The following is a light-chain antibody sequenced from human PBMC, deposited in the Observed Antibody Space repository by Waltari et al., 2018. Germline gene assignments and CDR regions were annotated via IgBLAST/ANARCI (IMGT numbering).Light chain of an antibody. CDR3: QQSYSDSPYT. Sequence: IQMTQSPSSLSASIGERVTLTCRASQYIATFLNWYQQKPGQAPSLLIYAASTLQRWVPPQFTGNGSGTDFTLTIRSLQPEDFGTYYCQQSYSDSPYTFGQGTKLEI. V-gene: IGKV1-39*01. CDR2: AAS. J-gene: IGKJ2*01. CDR1: QYIATF.